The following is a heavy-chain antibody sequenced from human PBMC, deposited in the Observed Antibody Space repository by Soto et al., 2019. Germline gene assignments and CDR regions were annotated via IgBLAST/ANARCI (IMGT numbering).Heavy chain of an antibody. Sequence: GSLRLSFTASGFTFGDFGMNWVRQAPGKGLEWIAFIRNDIYDETTEYAASVKGRFTISRDDSKSMAFLQMDSLQTEDTAVYFCTRGRDGYNPYYFLFWGQGALVTVSS. V-gene: IGHV3-49*04. J-gene: IGHJ4*02. CDR2: IRNDIYDETT. CDR3: TRGRDGYNPYYFLF. CDR1: GFTFGDFG. D-gene: IGHD5-12*01.